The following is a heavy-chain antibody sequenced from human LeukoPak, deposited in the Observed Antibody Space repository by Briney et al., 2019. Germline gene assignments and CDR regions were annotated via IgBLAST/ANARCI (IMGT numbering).Heavy chain of an antibody. J-gene: IGHJ3*02. CDR2: ISGSGGST. CDR1: GFTFSSYA. Sequence: GGSLRLSCAASGFTFSSYAMSWVRQAPSTALEWVSAISGSGGSTYYADAAKGRFTSSRENSKNTLYLQLNSLRAEDTVVYYCAKGMEWELTAFVIWGEGTIVSVPS. D-gene: IGHD1-26*01. CDR3: AKGMEWELTAFVI. V-gene: IGHV3-23*01.